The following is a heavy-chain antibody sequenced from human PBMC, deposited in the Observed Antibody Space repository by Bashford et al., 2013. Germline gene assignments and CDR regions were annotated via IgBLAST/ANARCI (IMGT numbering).Heavy chain of an antibody. CDR3: ARDISSYGDYVSRWFDS. J-gene: IGHJ5*01. D-gene: IGHD4-17*01. CDR2: IHYGGSIV. V-gene: IGHV3-11*01. Sequence: RQAPGKGLEWVSYIHYGGSIVTYADSVKGRVTLTADESTGTAYMEVTNLKSEDTAVYFCARDISSYGDYVSRWFDSWGQGTLVTVSS.